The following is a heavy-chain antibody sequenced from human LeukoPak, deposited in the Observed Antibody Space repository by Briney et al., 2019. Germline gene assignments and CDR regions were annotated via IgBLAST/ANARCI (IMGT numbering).Heavy chain of an antibody. CDR1: GFSFSSYS. V-gene: IGHV3-21*01. D-gene: IGHD6-13*01. CDR2: ISSSSTYT. J-gene: IGHJ6*03. CDR3: AKVGGIRQTSVAAAGANYYYYYMDV. Sequence: KPGESLRLSCAASGFSFSSYSMNWVRQAPGKGLEWVSSISSSSTYTYYADSVKGRFTISRDNAKNSLYLQMNSLRAEDTAVYYCAKVGGIRQTSVAAAGANYYYYYMDVWGKGTTVTVSS.